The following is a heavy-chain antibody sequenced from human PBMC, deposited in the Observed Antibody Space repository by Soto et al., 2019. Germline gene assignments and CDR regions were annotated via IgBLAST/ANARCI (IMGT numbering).Heavy chain of an antibody. D-gene: IGHD3-3*01. J-gene: IGHJ6*02. V-gene: IGHV1-2*04. CDR1: GYTFTGYY. CDR3: ARVGRFTFFGVVIEEDYYYYGMDV. CDR2: INPNSGGT. Sequence: ASVKVSCKASGYTFTGYYMHWVRQAPGQGLEWMGWINPNSGGTNYAQKFQGWVTMTRGTSISTAYMELSRLRSDDTAFYYCARVGRFTFFGVVIEEDYYYYGMDVWGQGTTVTVSS.